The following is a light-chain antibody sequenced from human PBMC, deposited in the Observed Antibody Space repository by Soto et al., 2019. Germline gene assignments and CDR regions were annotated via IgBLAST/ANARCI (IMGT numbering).Light chain of an antibody. CDR1: QTVSTF. J-gene: IGKJ1*01. V-gene: IGKV3-11*01. CDR2: DAS. CDR3: QQRSGWPT. Sequence: EIVWTQSPDTLSLSPGERATLSCRASQTVSTFLAWYQQKPGQAPRLIVYDASKRAPGIPARFIGSGSGTDFTLTVSXLEPEDFALYYCQQRSGWPTFGQGTKVDIK.